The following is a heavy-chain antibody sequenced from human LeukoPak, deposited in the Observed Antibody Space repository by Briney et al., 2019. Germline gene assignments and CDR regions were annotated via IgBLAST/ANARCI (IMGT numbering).Heavy chain of an antibody. V-gene: IGHV3-33*06. Sequence: GRSLRLSCAASGFTFSSYAMHWVRQAPGKGLEWVAVIWYDGSNKYYADSVKGRFTISRDNSKNTLYLQMSSLRAEDTAVYYCAKDRYMGGSAPDYWGQGTLVTVSS. CDR3: AKDRYMGGSAPDY. J-gene: IGHJ4*02. CDR1: GFTFSSYA. CDR2: IWYDGSNK. D-gene: IGHD3-10*01.